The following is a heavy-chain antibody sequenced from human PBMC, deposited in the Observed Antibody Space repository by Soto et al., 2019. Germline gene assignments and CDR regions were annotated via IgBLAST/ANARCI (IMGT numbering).Heavy chain of an antibody. CDR1: GGSISSYD. CDR2: IYYSGST. CDR3: ARSLSWFDW. J-gene: IGHJ5*01. Sequence: PSETRSITCTVSGGSISSYDWSWIRQPPGKGLGWSGYIYYSGSTNYNPSLKSRVTTSVDRSKNQFSMKLTSVTAADQAVYDPARSLSWFDWWRQGILVTVSS. V-gene: IGHV4-59*01.